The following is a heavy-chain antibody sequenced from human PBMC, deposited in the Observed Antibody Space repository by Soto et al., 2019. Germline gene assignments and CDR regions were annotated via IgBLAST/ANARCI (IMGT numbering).Heavy chain of an antibody. D-gene: IGHD1-1*01. J-gene: IGHJ4*02. CDR2: INPNSGGT. V-gene: IGHV1-2*02. CDR1: GYTFTGYY. Sequence: GASVKVSCKASGYTFTGYYMHWVPQAPGQGLEWMGWINPNSGGTNYAQKFQGRVTMTRDTSISTAYMELSRLRSDDTAVSYCARVPTSRVMSGPFDYWGQGTLVNVSS. CDR3: ARVPTSRVMSGPFDY.